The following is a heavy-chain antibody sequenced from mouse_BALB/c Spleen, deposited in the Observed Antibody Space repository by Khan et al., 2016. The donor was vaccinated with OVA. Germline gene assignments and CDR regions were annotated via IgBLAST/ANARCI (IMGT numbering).Heavy chain of an antibody. CDR3: VRDGAYHRNDGWFAY. CDR2: INPSNGYT. J-gene: IGHJ3*01. Sequence: QVHVKQSGAELARPGASVKMSCKASGYTFTSYTIHWIKKRPGQGLEWIGYINPSNGYTNYNQKFKDKATLPTDKSSTTAYLQLSSLPSDDSAVYNCVRDGAYHRNDGWFAYWGQGTLVTVSA. CDR1: GYTFTSYT. D-gene: IGHD2-14*01. V-gene: IGHV1-4*01.